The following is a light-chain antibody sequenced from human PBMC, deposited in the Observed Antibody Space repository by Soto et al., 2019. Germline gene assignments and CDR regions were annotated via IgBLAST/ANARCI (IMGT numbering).Light chain of an antibody. CDR2: GAS. CDR1: QSVSSN. V-gene: IGKV3-15*01. J-gene: IGKJ1*01. CDR3: HQRSNWPPT. Sequence: EIVMTQSPATLSVSPGERATLSCRASQSVSSNLAWYQQKPGQAPRLLIYGASTRATGIPARFSGSGSGTDFTLTISSLEPEDFAVYYCHQRSNWPPTFGQGTKVDI.